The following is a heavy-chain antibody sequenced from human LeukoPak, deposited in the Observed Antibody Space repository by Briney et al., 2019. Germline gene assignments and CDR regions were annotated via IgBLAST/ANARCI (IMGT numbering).Heavy chain of an antibody. CDR1: GYTFTSYY. CDR3: ARGIAAPKFYFDY. Sequence: ASVKVSCKASGYTFTSYYMHWVRQAPGQGPEWMGIINPSGGSTSYAQKFQGRVTMTRDMSTSTVYMELSSLGSEDTAVYYCARGIAAPKFYFDYWGQGTLVTVSS. V-gene: IGHV1-46*01. D-gene: IGHD2-15*01. J-gene: IGHJ4*02. CDR2: INPSGGST.